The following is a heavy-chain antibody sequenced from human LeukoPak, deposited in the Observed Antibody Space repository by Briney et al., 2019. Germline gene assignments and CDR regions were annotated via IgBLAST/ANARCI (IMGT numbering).Heavy chain of an antibody. CDR3: ARDTNYYDRSGYPDY. CDR1: GYTFSNYG. D-gene: IGHD3-22*01. CDR2: ISAYNGNT. J-gene: IGHJ4*02. Sequence: ASVKVSCKASGYTFSNYGISWVRQAPGQGLEWMGWISAYNGNTNYAQKLQGRVTMTTDTSTSTAYMELRSLRSDDTAVHYCARDTNYYDRSGYPDYWGQGTLVTVSS. V-gene: IGHV1-18*01.